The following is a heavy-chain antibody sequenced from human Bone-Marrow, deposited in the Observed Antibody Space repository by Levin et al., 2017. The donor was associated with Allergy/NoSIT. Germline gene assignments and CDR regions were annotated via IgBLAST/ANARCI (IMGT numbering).Heavy chain of an antibody. CDR3: AKGRSSSWYNWFDP. V-gene: IGHV3-9*01. Sequence: SLKISCAASGFTFDDYAMHWVRQAPGKGLEWVSGISWNSGSIGYADSVKGRFTISRDNAKNSLYLQMNSLRAEDTALYYCAKGRSSSWYNWFDPWGQGTLVTVSS. D-gene: IGHD6-13*01. J-gene: IGHJ5*02. CDR1: GFTFDDYA. CDR2: ISWNSGSI.